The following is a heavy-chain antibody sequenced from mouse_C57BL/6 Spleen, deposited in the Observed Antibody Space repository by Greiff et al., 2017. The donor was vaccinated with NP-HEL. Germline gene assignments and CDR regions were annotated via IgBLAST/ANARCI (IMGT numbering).Heavy chain of an antibody. J-gene: IGHJ2*01. V-gene: IGHV1-64*01. CDR2: IHPNSGST. D-gene: IGHD1-1*01. CDR1: GYTFTSYW. CDR3: ARKGSVTVVAPFDY. Sequence: QVQLQQPGAELVKPGASVKLSCKASGYTFTSYWMHWVKQRPGQGLEWIGMIHPNSGSTNYNEKFKSKATLTVDKSSSTAYMQLSSLTSEDSAVYYCARKGSVTVVAPFDYWGQGTTLTVSS.